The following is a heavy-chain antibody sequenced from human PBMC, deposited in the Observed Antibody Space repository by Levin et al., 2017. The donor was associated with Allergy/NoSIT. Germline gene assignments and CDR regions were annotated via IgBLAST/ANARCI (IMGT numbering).Heavy chain of an antibody. Sequence: EASVKVSCKASGGTFNTFAISWVRQAPGQGLEWVGDIIPISGASLYAQKFQGRVTITADESTSTAYMDLSSLRSEDTAVYYCARKYTTSWSDAFDIWGQGTMVIVSS. CDR3: ARKYTTSWSDAFDI. CDR2: IIPISGAS. CDR1: GGTFNTFA. J-gene: IGHJ3*02. V-gene: IGHV1-69*13. D-gene: IGHD6-13*01.